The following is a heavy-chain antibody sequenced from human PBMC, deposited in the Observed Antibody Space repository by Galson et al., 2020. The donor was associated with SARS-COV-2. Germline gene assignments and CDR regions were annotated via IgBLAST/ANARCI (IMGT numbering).Heavy chain of an antibody. CDR2: ISSTSSTI. D-gene: IGHD2-15*01. Sequence: GGSLRLSCAASGSTFSSYSMNWVRQAPGKGLEWVSYISSTSSTIHYADSVKGRFTISRDNAKNSLYLQMNSLRAEDTAVYYCARGWGCVGGSCYSDCWGQGTLVTVSS. J-gene: IGHJ4*02. CDR1: GSTFSSYS. CDR3: ARGWGCVGGSCYSDC. V-gene: IGHV3-48*01.